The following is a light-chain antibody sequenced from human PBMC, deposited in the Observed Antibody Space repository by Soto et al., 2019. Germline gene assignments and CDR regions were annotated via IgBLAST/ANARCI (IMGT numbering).Light chain of an antibody. CDR2: SDN. V-gene: IGLV1-44*01. CDR1: ISDIVTYS. CDR3: AAWDDSMNGCV. J-gene: IGLJ1*01. Sequence: QSMMTHPPSASRTPGQRFTISFSGSISDIVTYSVIWYQQFPGTAPRLLIYSDNKRPSGVPDRFSASKSGASSSLAISGLKSEDEADFYCAAWDDSMNGCVFGTGTKVTV.